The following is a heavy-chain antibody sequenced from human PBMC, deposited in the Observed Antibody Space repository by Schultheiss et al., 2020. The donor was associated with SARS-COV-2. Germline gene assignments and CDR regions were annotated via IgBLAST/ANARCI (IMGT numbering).Heavy chain of an antibody. J-gene: IGHJ6*02. V-gene: IGHV3-21*01. CDR2: ISSSSSYI. CDR1: GFTFSSYG. CDR3: ARTGSESYSITSLAYYYYYGMDV. Sequence: GGSLRLSCAASGFTFSSYGMHWVRQAPGKGLEWVSSISSSSSYIYYADSVKGRFTISRDNAKNSLYLQMNSLRAEDTAVYYCARTGSESYSITSLAYYYYYGMDVWGQGTTVTVSS. D-gene: IGHD1-26*01.